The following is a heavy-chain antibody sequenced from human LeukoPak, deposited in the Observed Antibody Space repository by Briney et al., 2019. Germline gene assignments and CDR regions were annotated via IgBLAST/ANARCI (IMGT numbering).Heavy chain of an antibody. CDR1: GGTFSSYA. Sequence: ASVKVSCKASGGTFSSYAISWVRQAPGQGLEWMGGIIPIFGTANYAQKFQGRVTMTRDTSTSTVYMELSSLRSEDTAVYYCARESWYSSSWYYFDYWGQGTLVTVSS. V-gene: IGHV1-69*05. D-gene: IGHD6-13*01. J-gene: IGHJ4*02. CDR2: IIPIFGTA. CDR3: ARESWYSSSWYYFDY.